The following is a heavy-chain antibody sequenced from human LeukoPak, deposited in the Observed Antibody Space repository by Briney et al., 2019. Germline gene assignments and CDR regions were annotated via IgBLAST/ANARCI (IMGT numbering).Heavy chain of an antibody. V-gene: IGHV3-23*01. CDR1: AFTLTSYG. Sequence: PGGSLRLSCAPSAFTLTSYGLSWVRQAPGMGLECVSALTYSGGSTYYAASVKGRFTIARDNAKNSLYLQMNSLRAEDTAVYYCARVGLWVNPDYYYYYMDVWGKGTTVTVSS. CDR2: LTYSGGST. CDR3: ARVGLWVNPDYYYYYMDV. J-gene: IGHJ6*03. D-gene: IGHD5-18*01.